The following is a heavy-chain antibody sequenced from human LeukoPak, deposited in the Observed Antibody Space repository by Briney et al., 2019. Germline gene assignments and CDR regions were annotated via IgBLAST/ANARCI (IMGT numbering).Heavy chain of an antibody. D-gene: IGHD5-18*01. CDR1: GGSISSYY. Sequence: SETLSLTCTVSGGSISSYYWSWIRQPPGKGLEWIGYIYYSGSTNYNPSLKSRVTISVDTSKNQFSLKLSSVTAADTAVYYCARRARDSYGYYYYYYMDVWGKGTTVTVSS. V-gene: IGHV4-59*01. CDR3: ARRARDSYGYYYYYYMDV. J-gene: IGHJ6*03. CDR2: IYYSGST.